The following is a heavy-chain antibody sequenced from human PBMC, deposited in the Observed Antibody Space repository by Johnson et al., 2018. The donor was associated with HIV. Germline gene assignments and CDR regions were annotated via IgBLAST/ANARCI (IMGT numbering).Heavy chain of an antibody. CDR1: GFTFSDYY. CDR2: IKQDGSEK. J-gene: IGHJ3*02. V-gene: IGHV3-7*04. CDR3: ARVAALYDAFDI. Sequence: VQLVESGGGLVKPGGSLRLSCAASGFTFSDYYMSWIRQAPGKGLEWVANIKQDGSEKYYVDSVKGRFTISRDNAKNSLYLKMNSLRAEDTAVYYCARVAALYDAFDIWGQGTMVTVSS. D-gene: IGHD2-15*01.